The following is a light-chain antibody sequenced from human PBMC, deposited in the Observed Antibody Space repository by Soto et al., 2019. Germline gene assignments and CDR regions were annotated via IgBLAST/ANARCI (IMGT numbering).Light chain of an antibody. V-gene: IGLV6-57*01. CDR2: EDN. CDR1: SGSIASNY. J-gene: IGLJ3*02. CDR3: QSYDATNQV. Sequence: LTRPHSVSESPGKTVIISCTRSSGSIASNYVQWYQQRPGSSPTTVIYEDNQRPSGVPDRFSGSIDSSSNSASLTISGLETEDEADYFCQSYDATNQVFGGGTKLTVL.